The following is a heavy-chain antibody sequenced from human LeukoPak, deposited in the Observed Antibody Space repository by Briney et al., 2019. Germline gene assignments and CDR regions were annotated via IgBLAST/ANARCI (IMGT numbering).Heavy chain of an antibody. D-gene: IGHD6-19*01. CDR2: INSDGSST. J-gene: IGHJ4*02. CDR3: ARDLDGYSSGWYGGVFDY. Sequence: GGSLRLSCAASGFTFSSYWMHWVRQAPRKGLVWVSRINSDGSSTSYADSVKGRFTISRDNAKNTLYLQMNSLRAEDTAVYYCARDLDGYSSGWYGGVFDYWGQGTLVTVSS. CDR1: GFTFSSYW. V-gene: IGHV3-74*01.